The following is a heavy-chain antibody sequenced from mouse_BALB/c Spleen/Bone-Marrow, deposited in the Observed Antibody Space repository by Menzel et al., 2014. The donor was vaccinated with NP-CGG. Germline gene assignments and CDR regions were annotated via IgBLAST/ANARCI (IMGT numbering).Heavy chain of an antibody. J-gene: IGHJ1*01. V-gene: IGHV1-14*01. CDR1: GYTFTSYV. Sequence: EVQLQQSGPELVKPGASVKMSCKASGYTFTSYVMHWVEQKPGQGLEWIGYINPYNDGTKYNEKFKGKATLTSDKSSSTAYMELSSLTSEDSAVYYCARSLYGYDWYFDVWGAGTTVTVSS. CDR3: ARSLYGYDWYFDV. CDR2: INPYNDGT. D-gene: IGHD2-2*01.